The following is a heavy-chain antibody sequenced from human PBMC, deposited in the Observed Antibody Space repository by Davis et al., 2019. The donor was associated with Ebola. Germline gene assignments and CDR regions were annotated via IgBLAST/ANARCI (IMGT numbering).Heavy chain of an antibody. Sequence: ASVKVSCKASGGTFSSYAMNWVRQAPGQGLEWMGWINTNTGNPTYAQGFTGRFVFSLDTSVSTAYLQISSLKAEDTAVYYCARELYGDYPSGAFDIWGQGTMVTVSS. CDR1: GGTFSSYA. CDR3: ARELYGDYPSGAFDI. D-gene: IGHD4-17*01. V-gene: IGHV7-4-1*02. CDR2: INTNTGNP. J-gene: IGHJ3*02.